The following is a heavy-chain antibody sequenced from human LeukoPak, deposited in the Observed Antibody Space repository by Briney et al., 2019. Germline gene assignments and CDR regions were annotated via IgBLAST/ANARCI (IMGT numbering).Heavy chain of an antibody. Sequence: GGSLRLSCAASGFTFSSYSMNWVRQAPGKGLEWVSSISSSSSYIYYADSVKGRFTISRDNAKNSLYLQMNSLRAEDTAVYYCARHLIPGYSSGWYSNWFDPWGQGTLVTVSS. D-gene: IGHD6-19*01. CDR3: ARHLIPGYSSGWYSNWFDP. CDR2: ISSSSSYI. V-gene: IGHV3-21*01. CDR1: GFTFSSYS. J-gene: IGHJ5*02.